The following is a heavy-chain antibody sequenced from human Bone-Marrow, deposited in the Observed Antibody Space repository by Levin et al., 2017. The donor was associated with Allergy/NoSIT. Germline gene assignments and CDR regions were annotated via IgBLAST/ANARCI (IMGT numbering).Heavy chain of an antibody. CDR3: ETSDGDYLDFDY. CDR1: GFTFSSYA. CDR2: ISSNGGNT. Sequence: GESLKISCSASGFTFSSYAMHWVRQAPGKGLEYVSAISSNGGNTYYADSVKGRFTISRDNSKNTLYLLMSSLRAEDTAVYYCETSDGDYLDFDYWGQGTLVTVSS. D-gene: IGHD4-17*01. V-gene: IGHV3-64D*06. J-gene: IGHJ4*02.